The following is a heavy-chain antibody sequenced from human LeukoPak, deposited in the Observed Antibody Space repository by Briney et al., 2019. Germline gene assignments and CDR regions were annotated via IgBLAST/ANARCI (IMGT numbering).Heavy chain of an antibody. D-gene: IGHD3-22*01. J-gene: IGHJ3*02. CDR2: INPSGGST. CDR3: ARSMIVAPRAFDI. CDR1: GYTFTGDY. Sequence: ASVKVSCKASGYTFTGDYMHWVRQAPGQGLEWMGIINPSGGSTSYAQKFQGRVTMTRDTSTSTVYMELSSLRSEDTAVYYCARSMIVAPRAFDIWGQGTMVTVSS. V-gene: IGHV1-46*01.